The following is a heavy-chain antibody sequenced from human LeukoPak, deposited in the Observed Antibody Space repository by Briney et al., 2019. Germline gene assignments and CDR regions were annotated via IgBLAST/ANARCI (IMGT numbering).Heavy chain of an antibody. J-gene: IGHJ6*03. Sequence: GASVKVSCKASGYTFTSYYMHWVRQAPGQGLEWMGIINPSGGSTSYAQKFQGRVTMTRDTSTSTVYMELSSLRSEDTAVYYCARVADDYYDSSGYLGVWGNGTTVTVSS. V-gene: IGHV1-46*01. D-gene: IGHD3-22*01. CDR1: GYTFTSYY. CDR3: ARVADDYYDSSGYLGV. CDR2: INPSGGST.